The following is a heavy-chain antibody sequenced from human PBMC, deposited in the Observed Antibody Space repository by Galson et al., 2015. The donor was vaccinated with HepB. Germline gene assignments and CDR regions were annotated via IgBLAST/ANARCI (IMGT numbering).Heavy chain of an antibody. CDR2: ISYDGSNK. Sequence: SLRLSCAASGFTFSSYAMHWVRRAPGKGLEWVAVISYDGSNKYYADSVKGRFTISRDNSKNTLYLQMNSLRAEDTAVYYCARALIAVAGPHGFDPWGQGTLVTVSS. J-gene: IGHJ5*02. V-gene: IGHV3-30-3*01. D-gene: IGHD6-19*01. CDR3: ARALIAVAGPHGFDP. CDR1: GFTFSSYA.